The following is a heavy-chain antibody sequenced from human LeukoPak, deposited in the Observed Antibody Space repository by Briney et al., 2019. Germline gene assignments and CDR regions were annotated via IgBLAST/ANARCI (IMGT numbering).Heavy chain of an antibody. Sequence: PGGSLRLSCAASGFTFDDYAMHWVRQAPGKGLEWVSGISWNSGSIDYADSVKGRFTISRDNAKNSLYLQMNSLRAEDTALYYCAKAPLPYYDSSGYYLDYWGQGTLVTVSS. J-gene: IGHJ4*02. CDR2: ISWNSGSI. CDR1: GFTFDDYA. V-gene: IGHV3-9*01. D-gene: IGHD3-22*01. CDR3: AKAPLPYYDSSGYYLDY.